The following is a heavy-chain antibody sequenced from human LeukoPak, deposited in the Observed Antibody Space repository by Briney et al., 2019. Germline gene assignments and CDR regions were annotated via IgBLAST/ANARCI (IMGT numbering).Heavy chain of an antibody. CDR3: ARAPQRGYSYGYSPWFDY. CDR1: GFTFSSYW. V-gene: IGHV3-7*03. CDR2: IKQDGSEK. Sequence: GGSLRLSCAASGFTFSSYWMSWVRQAPGKGLEWVANIKQDGSEKYYVDSVKGRFAISRDNAKNSLYLQMNSLRAEDTAVYCCARAPQRGYSYGYSPWFDYWGQGTLVTVSS. J-gene: IGHJ4*02. D-gene: IGHD5-18*01.